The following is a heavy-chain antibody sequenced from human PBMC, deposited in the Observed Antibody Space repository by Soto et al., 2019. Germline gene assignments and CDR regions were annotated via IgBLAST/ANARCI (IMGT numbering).Heavy chain of an antibody. J-gene: IGHJ3*02. V-gene: IGHV4-34*01. CDR1: GGSFSGYY. CDR3: ARVWVATFPDAFDI. Sequence: QVQLQQWGAGLLKPSETLSLTCAVYGGSFSGYYWSWIRQPPGKGLEWIGEINHSGSTNYNPSLKSRVTISVDTSKNQFSLKLRSVTAADTAVYYCARVWVATFPDAFDIWGQGTMVTVSS. D-gene: IGHD5-12*01. CDR2: INHSGST.